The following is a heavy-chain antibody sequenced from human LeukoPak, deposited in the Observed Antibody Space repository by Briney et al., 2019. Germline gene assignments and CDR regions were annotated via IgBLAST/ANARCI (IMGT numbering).Heavy chain of an antibody. V-gene: IGHV3-30*02. CDR3: AKDRSHLTSFAY. D-gene: IGHD2/OR15-2a*01. CDR1: GFTFSSYG. Sequence: PRRCLRLSCAASGFTFSSYGMHSGRQAPRKGLGWVAFIRYEGSNNYYTDSVKGRFTISRDNSKSTLYLQMNSLRAEDTAVYYCAKDRSHLTSFAYWGQGTLVTVSS. CDR2: IRYEGSNN. J-gene: IGHJ4*02.